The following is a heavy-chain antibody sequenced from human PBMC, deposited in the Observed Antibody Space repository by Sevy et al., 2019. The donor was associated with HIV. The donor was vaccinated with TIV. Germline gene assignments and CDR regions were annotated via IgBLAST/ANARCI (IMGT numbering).Heavy chain of an antibody. V-gene: IGHV4-59*01. CDR1: GGSISSYY. J-gene: IGHJ4*02. D-gene: IGHD5-18*01. CDR2: IYYRGAT. Sequence: SETLSLTCTVSGGSISSYYWNWIRPAPGKGLEWIGYIYYRGATHYNPSLKTRASISVATSNNQFSLRLTSVTAADTAVYFCARGIYSYGYWREFDYWGQGTLVTVSS. CDR3: ARGIYSYGYWREFDY.